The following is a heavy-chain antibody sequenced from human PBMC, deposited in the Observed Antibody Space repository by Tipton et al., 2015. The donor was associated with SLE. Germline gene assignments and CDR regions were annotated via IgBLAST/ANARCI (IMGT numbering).Heavy chain of an antibody. D-gene: IGHD6-13*01. J-gene: IGHJ6*02. CDR3: ASNVGIAAPGLIYGMDV. CDR1: GFTFSSYA. CDR2: ISGSGGST. Sequence: SLRLSCAASGFTFSSYAMSWVRQAPGKGLEWVSVISGSGGSTYYADSVKGRFTISRDNSKNALNLQMGSLTTEDMAVYYCASNVGIAAPGLIYGMDVWGQGTTVTVSS. V-gene: IGHV3-23*01.